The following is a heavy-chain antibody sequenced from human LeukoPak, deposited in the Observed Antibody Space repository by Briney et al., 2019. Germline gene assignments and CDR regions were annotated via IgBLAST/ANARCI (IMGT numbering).Heavy chain of an antibody. V-gene: IGHV3-30*02. CDR2: IRYDENNK. J-gene: IGHJ3*02. D-gene: IGHD6-13*01. Sequence: GGSLRLSCAASGFTFSSYGMHWVRQAPGKGLEWVTFIRYDENNKYYADSVKGRFTISRDNSKNTMYLQMNSLRAEDTAVYYCARDYSSSWAGAFDIWGQGTMVTVSS. CDR3: ARDYSSSWAGAFDI. CDR1: GFTFSSYG.